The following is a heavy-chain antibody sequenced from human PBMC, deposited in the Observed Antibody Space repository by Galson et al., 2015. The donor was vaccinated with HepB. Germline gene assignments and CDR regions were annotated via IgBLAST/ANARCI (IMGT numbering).Heavy chain of an antibody. Sequence: SLRLSCAASGFTFSNFGMNWVRQAPGRGLEWVSYISSGTTTIYYADSMKGRFTISRDNAKNSLYLQMNNLRDEDTAVYYCARESPAYYDTLTGYSYYYHAMDVWGRGTTVTVSS. CDR1: GFTFSNFG. CDR2: ISSGTTTI. J-gene: IGHJ6*02. D-gene: IGHD3-9*01. CDR3: ARESPAYYDTLTGYSYYYHAMDV. V-gene: IGHV3-48*02.